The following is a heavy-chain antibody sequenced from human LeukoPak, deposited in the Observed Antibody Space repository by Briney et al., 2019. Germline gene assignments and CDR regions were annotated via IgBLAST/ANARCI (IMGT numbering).Heavy chain of an antibody. CDR1: GYTFTGYY. CDR3: ASSPGRVYGMDV. CDR2: INPNSGGT. J-gene: IGHJ6*02. D-gene: IGHD1-26*01. Sequence: GASVKVSCKASGYTFTGYYMHWVRQAPGQGLEWMGWINPNSGGTNYAQKFQGWVTMTRDTSISTAYMELSRLKSDDTAVYYCASSPGRVYGMDVWGQGTTVTVSS. V-gene: IGHV1-2*04.